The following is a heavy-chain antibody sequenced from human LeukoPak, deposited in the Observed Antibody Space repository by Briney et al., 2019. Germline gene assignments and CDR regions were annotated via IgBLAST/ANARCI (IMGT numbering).Heavy chain of an antibody. D-gene: IGHD4-17*01. CDR2: IYYSGST. V-gene: IGHV4-39*01. Sequence: PSETLSLTCTVSGGSISSSSYYWGWIRQPPGKGLEWIGSIYYSGSTYYNPSLESRVTISVDTSKNQFSLKLSSVTAADTAVYYCARLGSTVVTPSDYWGQGTLVTVSS. CDR1: GGSISSSSYY. J-gene: IGHJ4*02. CDR3: ARLGSTVVTPSDY.